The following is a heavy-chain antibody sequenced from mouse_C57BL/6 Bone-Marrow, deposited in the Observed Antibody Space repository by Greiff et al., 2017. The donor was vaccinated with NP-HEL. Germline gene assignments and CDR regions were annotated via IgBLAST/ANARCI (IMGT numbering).Heavy chain of an antibody. CDR1: GYSFTDYN. V-gene: IGHV1-39*01. J-gene: IGHJ3*01. Sequence: EVKLMESGPELVKPGASVKISCKASGYSFTDYNMNWVKQSNGKGLEWIGVINPNYGNTRYNQKLKGKATLTVDKSSSTAYMQLNSLTSEDSAVYYCARGGCYCNLAYWGQGTLVTASA. D-gene: IGHD2-1*01. CDR2: INPNYGNT. CDR3: ARGGCYCNLAY.